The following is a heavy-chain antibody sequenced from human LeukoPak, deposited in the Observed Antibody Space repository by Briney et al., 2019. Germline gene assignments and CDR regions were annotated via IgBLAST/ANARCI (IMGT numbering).Heavy chain of an antibody. CDR1: GGSISSYY. CDR2: IYTSGSN. V-gene: IGHV4-4*07. J-gene: IGHJ3*02. D-gene: IGHD5-12*01. Sequence: PSETLSLTCTASGGSISSYYWSWIRQPPGKGLEWIGRIYTSGSNNYNPSLKSRVTISVDTSKNQFYLNLTSVTAADTAVHYCSRRGLNSGSKGGFDIWGHGTLVTVSS. CDR3: SRRGLNSGSKGGFDI.